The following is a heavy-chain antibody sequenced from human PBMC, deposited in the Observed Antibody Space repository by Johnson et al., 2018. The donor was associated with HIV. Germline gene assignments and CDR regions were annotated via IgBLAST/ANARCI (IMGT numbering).Heavy chain of an antibody. V-gene: IGHV3-30*02. D-gene: IGHD4-23*01. Sequence: QVQLVESGGGLVQPGGSLRLSCAASGFTFSSYWMSWVRQAPGKGLEWVAFMRYDGSNNDYAASVKGRFTISRDNSKNTLYLQMNSLRAEDTAVYYCAKDRSVGGNAFDIWGEGTMVTVSS. CDR1: GFTFSSYW. J-gene: IGHJ3*02. CDR2: MRYDGSNN. CDR3: AKDRSVGGNAFDI.